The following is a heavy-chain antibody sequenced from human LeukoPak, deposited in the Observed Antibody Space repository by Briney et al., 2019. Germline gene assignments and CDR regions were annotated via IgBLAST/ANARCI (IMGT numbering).Heavy chain of an antibody. CDR3: ARVRIELGYGIVAIYYYYMDV. Sequence: PGGSLRLSCAASGFTFSSYWMSWVRQAPGKGLEWVANIKQDGSEKYYVDSVKGRFTISSDNAKNSLYLRMNSLRAEDTAVYYCARVRIELGYGIVAIYYYYMDVWGKGTTVTVSS. V-gene: IGHV3-7*01. J-gene: IGHJ6*03. CDR2: IKQDGSEK. D-gene: IGHD5-12*01. CDR1: GFTFSSYW.